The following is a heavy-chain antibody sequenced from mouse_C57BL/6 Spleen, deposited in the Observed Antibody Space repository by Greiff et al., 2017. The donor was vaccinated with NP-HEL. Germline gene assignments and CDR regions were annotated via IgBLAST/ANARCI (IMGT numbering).Heavy chain of an antibody. CDR2: ISSGGSYT. V-gene: IGHV5-6*01. Sequence: EVHLVESGGDLVKPGGSLKLSCAASGFTFSSYGMSWVRQTPDKRLEWVATISSGGSYTYYPDSVKGRFTISRDNAKNTLYLQMSSLKSEDTAMYYCARQYGNSFDYWGQGTTLTVSS. CDR1: GFTFSSYG. J-gene: IGHJ2*01. CDR3: ARQYGNSFDY. D-gene: IGHD2-1*01.